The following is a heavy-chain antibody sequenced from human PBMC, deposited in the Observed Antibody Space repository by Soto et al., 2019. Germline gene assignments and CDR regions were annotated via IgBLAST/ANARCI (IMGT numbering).Heavy chain of an antibody. V-gene: IGHV3-23*01. CDR3: AKDLQRVFDP. Sequence: GGSLRLSCAASGGTFSSYAMSRVRQAPGKGLEWVSRISSSGGSTYYADSVKGRVTISRDNSKNTLYLQMNSLRAEDTALYYCAKDLQRVFDPWGQGTLVTVSA. J-gene: IGHJ5*02. CDR2: ISSSGGST. CDR1: GGTFSSYA.